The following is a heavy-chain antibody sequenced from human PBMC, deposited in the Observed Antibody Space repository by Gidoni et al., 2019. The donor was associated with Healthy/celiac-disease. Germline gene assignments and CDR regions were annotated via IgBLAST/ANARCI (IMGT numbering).Heavy chain of an antibody. J-gene: IGHJ5*02. CDR2: IYTSGST. D-gene: IGHD4-17*01. Sequence: QVQLQESGPGLVKPSQTLSLTCTVSGGSISRGSYYWSWIRQPAGKGLEWIGRIYTSGSTNYNPSLKSRVTISVDTSKNQFSLKLSSVTAADTAVYYCARDLGMTTVTYNWFDPWGQGTLVTVSS. CDR1: GGSISRGSYY. CDR3: ARDLGMTTVTYNWFDP. V-gene: IGHV4-61*02.